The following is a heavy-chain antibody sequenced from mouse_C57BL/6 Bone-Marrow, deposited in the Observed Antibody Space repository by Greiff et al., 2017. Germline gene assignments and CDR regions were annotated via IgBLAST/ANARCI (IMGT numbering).Heavy chain of an antibody. Sequence: QVQLQQSGAELAKPGASVKLSCKASGYTFTSYWMHWVKQRPGQGLEWIGYINPSSGYTKYNQKFKDKATLTAEKSSSTAYMQLSSLTYEDSAVYYCARSIYYGNYLAWFAYWGQGTLVTVSA. CDR3: ARSIYYGNYLAWFAY. J-gene: IGHJ3*01. D-gene: IGHD2-1*01. CDR1: GYTFTSYW. V-gene: IGHV1-7*01. CDR2: INPSSGYT.